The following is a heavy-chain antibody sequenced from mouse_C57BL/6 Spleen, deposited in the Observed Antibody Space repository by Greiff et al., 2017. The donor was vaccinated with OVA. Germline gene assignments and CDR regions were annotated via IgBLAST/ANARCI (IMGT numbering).Heavy chain of an antibody. CDR3: ARDSGAMDY. CDR1: GFTFSDYY. V-gene: IGHV5-16*01. J-gene: IGHJ4*01. CDR2: INYDGSST. Sequence: EVMLVESEGGLVQPGSSMKLSCTASGFTFSDYYMAWVRQVPEKGLEWVANINYDGSSTYYLDSLKSRFIISRDNAKNILYLQMSSLKSEDTATYYCARDSGAMDYWGQGTSVTVSS.